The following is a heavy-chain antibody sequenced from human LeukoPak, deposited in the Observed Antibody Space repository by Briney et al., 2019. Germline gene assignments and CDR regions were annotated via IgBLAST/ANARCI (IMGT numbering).Heavy chain of an antibody. CDR3: ARDQYCSSISCYTGDAFDI. CDR2: IYTSGST. CDR1: GGSISSYY. J-gene: IGHJ3*02. Sequence: SETLSLTCTVSGGSISSYYWSWIRQPAGKGLEWIGRIYTSGSTNYNPSLKSRVTISIDTSKNQFSLKLRSVTAADTAVYYCARDQYCSSISCYTGDAFDIWGQGTMVTVSS. V-gene: IGHV4-4*07. D-gene: IGHD2-2*02.